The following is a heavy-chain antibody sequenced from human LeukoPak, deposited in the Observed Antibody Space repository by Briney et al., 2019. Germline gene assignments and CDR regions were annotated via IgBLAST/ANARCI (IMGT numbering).Heavy chain of an antibody. Sequence: GGSLRLSCAASGFTFDDYGMSWVRQGPGKGLEWVSAIHQNGDSTGYADSVKGRFTISRDNAKNSLYLQMDSLRAEDTAVYYCARDPTYYLRYGYFDSWGQGTLVTVSS. CDR1: GFTFDDYG. CDR3: ARDPTYYLRYGYFDS. V-gene: IGHV3-20*04. J-gene: IGHJ4*02. CDR2: IHQNGDST. D-gene: IGHD1-26*01.